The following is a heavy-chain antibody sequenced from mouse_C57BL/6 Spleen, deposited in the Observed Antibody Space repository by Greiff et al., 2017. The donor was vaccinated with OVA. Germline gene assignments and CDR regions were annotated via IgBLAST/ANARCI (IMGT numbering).Heavy chain of an antibody. CDR3: ARDGNYFDY. D-gene: IGHD4-1*01. V-gene: IGHV5-4*01. CDR1: GFTFSSYA. J-gene: IGHJ2*01. Sequence: EVKLEESGGGLVKPGGSLKLSCAASGFTFSSYAMSWVRQTPEKRLEWVATISDGGSYTYYPDNVKGRFTISRDKAKNNLYLQMSHLKSEDTAMYYCARDGNYFDYWGQGTTLTVSS. CDR2: ISDGGSYT.